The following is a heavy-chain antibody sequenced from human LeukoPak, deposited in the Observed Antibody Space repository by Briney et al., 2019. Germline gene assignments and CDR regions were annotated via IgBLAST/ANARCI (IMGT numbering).Heavy chain of an antibody. CDR2: ISSSSSSI. CDR3: ARGPSHACPYSSGWYPLCFDAFDI. D-gene: IGHD6-19*01. Sequence: PGGSLRLSCAASGFTFSTYSMNWVRQAPGKGLEWVSSISSSSSSIYYADSVKGRFTISRDNAKNSLYLQMNSLRGDDTAVYYCARGPSHACPYSSGWYPLCFDAFDIWGQGIMVTVSS. CDR1: GFTFSTYS. V-gene: IGHV3-21*01. J-gene: IGHJ3*02.